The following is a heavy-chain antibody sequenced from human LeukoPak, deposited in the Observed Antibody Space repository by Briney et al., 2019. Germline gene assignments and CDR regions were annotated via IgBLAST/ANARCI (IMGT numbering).Heavy chain of an antibody. D-gene: IGHD4-17*01. CDR3: ARENGDYVVDY. CDR1: GGSISSGSYY. Sequence: KTSETLSLTCAVSGGSISSGSYYWSWIRQPPGKGLEWIGYIHYSGSTNYNPSLKSRITISVDTSKNQFSLKLSSVTAADTAVYYCARENGDYVVDYWGQGTLVTVSS. CDR2: IHYSGST. J-gene: IGHJ4*02. V-gene: IGHV4-61*01.